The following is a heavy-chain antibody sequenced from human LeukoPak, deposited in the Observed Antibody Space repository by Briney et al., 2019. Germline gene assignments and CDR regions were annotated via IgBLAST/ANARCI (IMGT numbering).Heavy chain of an antibody. D-gene: IGHD2-2*01. Sequence: AGGSLRLSCAASGFTFSNYAMHWVRQAPGKGLEYVSAISTNGGSTNYANSVKGRFTISRDNSKNTLYLQMGIVRAEDMAVYYCARWGSTSCYDYWGQGTLVTVSS. V-gene: IGHV3-64*01. CDR2: ISTNGGST. J-gene: IGHJ4*02. CDR1: GFTFSNYA. CDR3: ARWGSTSCYDY.